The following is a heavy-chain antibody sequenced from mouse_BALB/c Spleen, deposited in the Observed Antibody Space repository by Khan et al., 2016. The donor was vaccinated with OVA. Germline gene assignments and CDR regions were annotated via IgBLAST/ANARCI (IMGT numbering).Heavy chain of an antibody. V-gene: IGHV3-2*02. Sequence: EVQLVESGPGLVKPSQSLSLTCTVTGYSITSDYAWNWIRQFPGNKLEWMGYISYSGRTSYNPSLKSRISVTRDTSKNQSSLQFNSVTTEDTATYYCAMGRTYWGQGTLVTVSA. D-gene: IGHD4-1*01. J-gene: IGHJ3*01. CDR2: ISYSGRT. CDR3: AMGRTY. CDR1: GYSITSDYA.